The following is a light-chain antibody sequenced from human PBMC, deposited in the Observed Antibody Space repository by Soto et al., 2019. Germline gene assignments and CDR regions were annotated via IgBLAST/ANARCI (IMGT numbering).Light chain of an antibody. J-gene: IGLJ1*01. CDR3: SSYTSSTTYV. V-gene: IGLV2-14*01. CDR2: EVN. CDR1: SSDVGGYNY. Sequence: QSVLTQPASVSGSPGQSITISCTGTSSDVGGYNYVSWYQQHPGEAPKLMIYEVNNRPSGVSNRFSGSKSGNTASLTISWLQAEDEADYYCSSYTSSTTYVCGTGTKVTVL.